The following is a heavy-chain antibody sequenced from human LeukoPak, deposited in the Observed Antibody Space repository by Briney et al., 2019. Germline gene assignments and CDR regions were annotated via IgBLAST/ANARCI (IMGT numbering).Heavy chain of an antibody. D-gene: IGHD3-22*01. Sequence: PGGSLRLSCAASGFTFRSYSMNWVRQAPGKGLEWVSSIDSSSSYMYYADSVKGRFTISRDNAKNSLCLQMNSLRVEDTAVYYCVRDNSQYLLLSHFAYWGQGTLITVSS. V-gene: IGHV3-21*01. CDR3: VRDNSQYLLLSHFAY. CDR1: GFTFRSYS. CDR2: IDSSSSYM. J-gene: IGHJ4*02.